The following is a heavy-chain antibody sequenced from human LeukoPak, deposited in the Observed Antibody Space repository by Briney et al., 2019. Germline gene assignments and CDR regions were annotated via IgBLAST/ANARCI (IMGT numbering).Heavy chain of an antibody. V-gene: IGHV3-9*01. CDR2: ISWNSGSI. D-gene: IGHD3-10*01. CDR1: GFTFGDYA. J-gene: IGHJ4*02. Sequence: PGGSLRLSCAASGFTFGDYAMHWVRQAPGKGLEWVSGISWNSGSIGYADSVKGRFTISRDNAKNSLYLQMNSLRAEDTAVYYCAKDRLRMVREIDYWGQGTLVTVSS. CDR3: AKDRLRMVREIDY.